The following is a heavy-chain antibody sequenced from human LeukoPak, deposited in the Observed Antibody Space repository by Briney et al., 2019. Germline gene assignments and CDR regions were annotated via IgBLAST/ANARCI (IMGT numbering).Heavy chain of an antibody. CDR1: GFTFRTYW. CDR3: TRDPVIPENSYYYYMDV. Sequence: GGSLRLSCAASGFTFRTYWMSWVRQAPGKGLEWVANIKQDGSEKYYVDSVKGRFSISGDNAKNSLYLQMNSLRAEDTAVYYCTRDPVIPENSYYYYMDVWGKGTTVTVSS. J-gene: IGHJ6*03. V-gene: IGHV3-7*01. CDR2: IKQDGSEK. D-gene: IGHD2-2*01.